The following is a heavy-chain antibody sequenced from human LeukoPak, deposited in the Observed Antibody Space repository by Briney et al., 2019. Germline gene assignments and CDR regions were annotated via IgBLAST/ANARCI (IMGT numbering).Heavy chain of an antibody. J-gene: IGHJ6*03. CDR2: ISWSSGSI. CDR1: GFTFDDYA. D-gene: IGHD3-16*01. Sequence: GRSLRLSCAASGFTFDDYAMHWVRQAPGKGLEWVSGISWSSGSIGYAASVKGRFTISRDNAKNSLYLQMTSLSAEDTASYYVSKDFRGEGGATYYYYYYMDVWGKGTTVTVSS. CDR3: SKDFRGEGGATYYYYYYMDV. V-gene: IGHV3-9*01.